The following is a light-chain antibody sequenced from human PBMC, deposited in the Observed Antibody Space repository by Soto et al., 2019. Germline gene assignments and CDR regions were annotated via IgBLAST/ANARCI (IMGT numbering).Light chain of an antibody. CDR2: GAS. V-gene: IGKV3-20*01. J-gene: IGKJ4*01. CDR3: QQFGDSLT. Sequence: ETVLTQSPGTLSLPPGERATLSCRASQPVFIRYLAWYQQKPGQAPRLLIYGASTRATGIPDRFSGSGSGTDFTLTVSRLEPEDFAVYYCQQFGDSLTFGGGTKVDIK. CDR1: QPVFIRY.